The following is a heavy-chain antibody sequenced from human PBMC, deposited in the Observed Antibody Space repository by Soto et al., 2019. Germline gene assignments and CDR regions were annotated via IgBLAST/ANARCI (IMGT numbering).Heavy chain of an antibody. Sequence: QVQLQESGPGLVKPSETLSLTCSVSGASISSDYWSWIRQPPGKGLEWIGYIYYSGSTNYNPSLNXRXTXSXXTSKNQFSLNLSSVTAADTAVYYCASGGDYGRFDYWGQGTLVTVSS. V-gene: IGHV4-59*01. CDR2: IYYSGST. J-gene: IGHJ4*02. CDR1: GASISSDY. D-gene: IGHD3-10*01. CDR3: ASGGDYGRFDY.